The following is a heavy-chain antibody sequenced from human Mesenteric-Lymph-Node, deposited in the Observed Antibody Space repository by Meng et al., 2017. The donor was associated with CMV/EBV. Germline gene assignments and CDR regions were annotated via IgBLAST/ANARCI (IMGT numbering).Heavy chain of an antibody. CDR2: ISYDGSNK. Sequence: GGSLRLSCAASGFTFSSYAMHWVRQAPGKGLEWVAVISYDGSNKYYADSVKGRFTISRDNSKNTLYLQMSSLRAEDTAVYYCVRDRGSNESIAPYVFDMWGQGTMVTVSS. CDR3: VRDRGSNESIAPYVFDM. D-gene: IGHD3-10*01. CDR1: GFTFSSYA. J-gene: IGHJ3*02. V-gene: IGHV3-30*04.